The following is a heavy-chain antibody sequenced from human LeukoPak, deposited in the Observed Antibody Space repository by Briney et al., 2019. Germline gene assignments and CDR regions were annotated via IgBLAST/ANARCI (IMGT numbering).Heavy chain of an antibody. Sequence: SETLSLTCTVSGGSISSYYWSWIRQPPGKGLEWIGRIYTSGSTNYNPSLKSRVTMSLDTSKNQASLNLRSVTAADTAVYYCARESSAAAGDYWGQGTLVTVSS. CDR2: IYTSGST. J-gene: IGHJ4*02. CDR1: GGSISSYY. CDR3: ARESSAAAGDY. V-gene: IGHV4-4*07. D-gene: IGHD6-13*01.